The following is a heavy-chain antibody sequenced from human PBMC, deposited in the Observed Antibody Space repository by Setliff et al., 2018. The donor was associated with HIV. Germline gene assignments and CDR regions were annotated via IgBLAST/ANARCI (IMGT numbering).Heavy chain of an antibody. CDR1: GASISNYN. CDR3: ARDVGYDSDGYRHAFDI. CDR2: LYTSGST. V-gene: IGHV4-4*07. Sequence: PSETLSLTCTVSGASISNYNWNWIRQPAGRGLEWIGRLYTSGSTKYNPSLKSRVTMSVDTSKNQVSLRLISVTAADTALYYCARDVGYDSDGYRHAFDIWGQGTMVTVS. J-gene: IGHJ3*02. D-gene: IGHD3-22*01.